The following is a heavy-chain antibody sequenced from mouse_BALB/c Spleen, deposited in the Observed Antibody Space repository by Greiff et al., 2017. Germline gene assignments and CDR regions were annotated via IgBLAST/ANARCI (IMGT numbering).Heavy chain of an antibody. CDR2: ISSGGST. J-gene: IGHJ3*01. CDR1: GFTFSSYA. CDR3: ARDYDGYFFAY. Sequence: EVKLQESGGGLVKPGGSLKLSCAASGFTFSSYAMSWVRQTPEKRLEWVASISSGGSTYYPDSVKGRFTISRDNARNILYLQMSSLRSEDTAMYYCARDYDGYFFAYWGQGTLVTVSA. D-gene: IGHD2-3*01. V-gene: IGHV5-6-5*01.